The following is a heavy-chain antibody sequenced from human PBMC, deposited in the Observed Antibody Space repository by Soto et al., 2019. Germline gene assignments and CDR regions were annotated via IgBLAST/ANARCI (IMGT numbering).Heavy chain of an antibody. Sequence: GESLKISCKGSGYSFTSYWISWVRQMPGKGLEWMGRIDPSDSYTNYSPSFQGHVTISADKSISTAYLQWSSLKASDTAMYYCARRGSAGAPPYAFDIWGQGTMVTVSS. V-gene: IGHV5-10-1*01. CDR3: ARRGSAGAPPYAFDI. CDR1: GYSFTSYW. CDR2: IDPSDSYT. D-gene: IGHD3-10*01. J-gene: IGHJ3*02.